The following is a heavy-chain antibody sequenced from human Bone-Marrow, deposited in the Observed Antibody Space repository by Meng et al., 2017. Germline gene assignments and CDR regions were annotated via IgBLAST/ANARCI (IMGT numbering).Heavy chain of an antibody. D-gene: IGHD2-15*01. V-gene: IGHV3-30*01. CDR2: ISYDGSNK. J-gene: IGHJ4*02. CDR3: ARLVVVAAIDY. Sequence: QWVGCGGGVVEPGKSRRLSCAAFGFTFSSYAMHWGRQAPGKGLEWVAVISYDGSNKYYADSVKGRFTISRDNSKNTLYLQMNSLRAEDTAVYYCARLVVVAAIDYWGQGTLVTVSS. CDR1: GFTFSSYA.